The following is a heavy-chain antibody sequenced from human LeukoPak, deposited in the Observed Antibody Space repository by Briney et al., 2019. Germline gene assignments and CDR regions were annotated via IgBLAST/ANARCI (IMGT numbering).Heavy chain of an antibody. CDR3: ARWGSYDQDFDH. V-gene: IGHV4-38-2*02. Sequence: SETLSLTCTVSGYSISSGYYWGWIRQPPGKGLEWIGSIYHSGSTSYNPSLKSRVTISVDRSKNQFSLKLSSVTAADTAVYYCARWGSYDQDFDHWGQGTLVTVSS. J-gene: IGHJ4*02. CDR1: GYSISSGYY. CDR2: IYHSGST. D-gene: IGHD5-18*01.